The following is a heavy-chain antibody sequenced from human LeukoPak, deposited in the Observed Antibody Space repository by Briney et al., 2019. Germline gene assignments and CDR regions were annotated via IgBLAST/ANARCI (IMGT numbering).Heavy chain of an antibody. V-gene: IGHV4-4*02. J-gene: IGHJ4*02. D-gene: IGHD1-26*01. CDR1: GGSISSSNW. Sequence: PSETLSLTCAVSGGSISSSNWWSWVRQPPGKGLEWIGEIYHSGSTNYDPSLKSRVTISVDKSKNQFSLKLSSVTAADTAVYYCARAPWELLGGGFDYWGQGTLVTVSS. CDR2: IYHSGST. CDR3: ARAPWELLGGGFDY.